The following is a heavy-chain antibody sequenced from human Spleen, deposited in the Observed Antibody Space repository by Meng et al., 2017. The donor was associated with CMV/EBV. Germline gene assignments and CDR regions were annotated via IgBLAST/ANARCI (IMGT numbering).Heavy chain of an antibody. D-gene: IGHD3-10*01. V-gene: IGHV3-15*01. Sequence: EVQLVESGGGLVKPGGSLRLSCVASGGTFRNFWMTWVRQAPGMGLEWVGRIKSNTDGGTAEYAAPVKDRFTISRDDSRNTLYLQMSSLKPEDTALYYCTTYSYGSPAFWGQGTMVTVSS. CDR1: GGTFRNFW. CDR2: IKSNTDGGTA. J-gene: IGHJ4*03. CDR3: TTYSYGSPAF.